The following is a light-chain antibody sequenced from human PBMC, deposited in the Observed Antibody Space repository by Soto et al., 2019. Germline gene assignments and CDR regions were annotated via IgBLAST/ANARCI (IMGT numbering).Light chain of an antibody. CDR2: EVT. CDR3: YTYTGISTSLFV. J-gene: IGLJ1*01. V-gene: IGLV2-23*02. CDR1: SRDIGTSNL. Sequence: QSVLTQPASVSGSPGQSITISCTGTSRDIGTSNLVSWYQQYPGKAPKLIIFEVTRRPSGISNRFSGSKSGNTASLTISGLQPEDEADYYCYTYTGISTSLFVFGTGTKATV.